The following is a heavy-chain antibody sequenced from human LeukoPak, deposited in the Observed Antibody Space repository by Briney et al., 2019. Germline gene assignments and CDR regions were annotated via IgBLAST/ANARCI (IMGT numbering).Heavy chain of an antibody. D-gene: IGHD6-19*01. CDR2: IYYSGST. J-gene: IGHJ3*02. CDR3: ARYNSGLDAFDI. V-gene: IGHV4-39*07. CDR1: GGSISSSSYY. Sequence: SETLSLTCTVSGGSISSSSYYWGWIRQPPGKGLEWIGSIYYSGSTYYNPSLKSRVTISVDTSKNQFSLKLSSVTAADTAVYYCARYNSGLDAFDIWGQGTMVTVSS.